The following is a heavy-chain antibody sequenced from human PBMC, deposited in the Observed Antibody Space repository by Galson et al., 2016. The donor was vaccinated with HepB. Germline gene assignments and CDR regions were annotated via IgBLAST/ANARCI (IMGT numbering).Heavy chain of an antibody. D-gene: IGHD2-2*01. J-gene: IGHJ5*02. CDR2: IKQDGSQK. CDR3: ARRVGRAWVDP. V-gene: IGHV3-7*01. CDR1: GFTFRSYW. Sequence: SLRLSCAATGFTFRSYWMSWVRQAPGKGLEWVATIKQDGSQKYYVGSVKGRFTISRDNAKNSLSLQMNSLRAEDTALYYCARRVGRAWVDPWGQGTLVTVSS.